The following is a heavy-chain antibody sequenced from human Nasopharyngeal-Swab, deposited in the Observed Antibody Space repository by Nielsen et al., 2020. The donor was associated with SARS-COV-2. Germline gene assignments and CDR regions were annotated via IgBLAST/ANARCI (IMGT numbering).Heavy chain of an antibody. J-gene: IGHJ4*02. V-gene: IGHV1-2*02. CDR1: RYNFTGYY. CDR3: ARDRGSGPGFDY. Sequence: ASVKVSCKASRYNFTGYYMHWVRQAPGQGLEWMGWINPNSGGTNYAQKFQGRVTMTRDTSISTAYMELSSLRSDDAAVYYCARDRGSGPGFDYWGQGTLVTVSS. CDR2: INPNSGGT. D-gene: IGHD1-1*01.